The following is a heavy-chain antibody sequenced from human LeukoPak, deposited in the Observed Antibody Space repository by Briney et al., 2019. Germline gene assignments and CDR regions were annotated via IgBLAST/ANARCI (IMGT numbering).Heavy chain of an antibody. D-gene: IGHD6-6*01. Sequence: SVKVSCKASGGTFSSYAISWVRQAPGQGLEWMGGIIPIFGTANYAQKFQGRVAITTDESTSTAYMELSSLRSEDTAVYYCVSSSSSRVSDYWGQGTLVTVSS. J-gene: IGHJ4*02. V-gene: IGHV1-69*05. CDR2: IIPIFGTA. CDR1: GGTFSSYA. CDR3: VSSSSSRVSDY.